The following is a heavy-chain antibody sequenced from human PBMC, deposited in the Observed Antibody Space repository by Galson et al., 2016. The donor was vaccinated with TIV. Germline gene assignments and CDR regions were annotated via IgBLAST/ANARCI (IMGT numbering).Heavy chain of an antibody. CDR1: GYTFPSYT. CDR2: INAGSGNT. CDR3: ARGGVTTDFWSNYYPGGMDV. D-gene: IGHD3-3*01. Sequence: SVKVSCKASGYTFPSYTMHWVRQAPGQRLDWMGWINAGSGNTRYSQQFQGRVTITRDTSASTAYMDLSSLKSEDTAVYYCARGGVTTDFWSNYYPGGMDVWGQGTTVTVSS. V-gene: IGHV1-3*01. J-gene: IGHJ6*02.